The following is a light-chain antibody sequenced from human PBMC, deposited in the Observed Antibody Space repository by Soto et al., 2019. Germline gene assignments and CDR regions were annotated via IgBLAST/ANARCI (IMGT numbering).Light chain of an antibody. Sequence: DIQMTRSPASLSASVGDRVTLPCRASQSISSYLNWYQQKPGKAPKLLIYAASSLQSGVPSRFSGSGSGTDFTLTISSLQPEDFATYYCQQSYSTPITFGQGTRLEIK. J-gene: IGKJ5*01. CDR2: AAS. CDR1: QSISSY. V-gene: IGKV1-39*01. CDR3: QQSYSTPIT.